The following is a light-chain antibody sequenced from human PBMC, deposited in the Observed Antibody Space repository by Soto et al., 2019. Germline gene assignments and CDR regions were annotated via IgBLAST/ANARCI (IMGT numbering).Light chain of an antibody. Sequence: QLVLTQSSSASASLGSWVKLTCTLSSRHSTYIIAWHQQQPGKAPRYLMKLEGSGSYNKGSGIPDRFSGSSSGADRYLTISNLQFEDEADYYCETWDTNVVVFGGGTKLTVL. CDR3: ETWDTNVVV. CDR2: LEGSGSY. V-gene: IGLV4-60*02. J-gene: IGLJ2*01. CDR1: SRHSTYI.